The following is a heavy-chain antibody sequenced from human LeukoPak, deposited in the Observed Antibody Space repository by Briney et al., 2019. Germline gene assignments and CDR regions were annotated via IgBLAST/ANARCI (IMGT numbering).Heavy chain of an antibody. Sequence: PSQTLSPTCAGYGGSFSGYSWSLSRQPPGEGLGWVGEINYSVRTNYNPTHKSRVTISVDTSKNQFSLKLSSVTAADRAVYYCARDIAAADTGYWGQGTLVTVSS. J-gene: IGHJ4*02. D-gene: IGHD6-13*01. CDR3: ARDIAAADTGY. V-gene: IGHV4-34*01. CDR1: GGSFSGYS. CDR2: INYSVRT.